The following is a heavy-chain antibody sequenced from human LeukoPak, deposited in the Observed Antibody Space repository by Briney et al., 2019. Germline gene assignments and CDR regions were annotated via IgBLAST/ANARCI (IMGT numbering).Heavy chain of an antibody. V-gene: IGHV3-21*01. Sequence: PGGSLRLSCAASGFTFSSYSMNWVRQAPGKGLEWVSSISSSSNYIYYADSVKGRFTISRDNAKNSLYLQMNSLRAEDTAVYYCARDSITMVRGALFDYWGQGTLVTVSS. CDR1: GFTFSSYS. J-gene: IGHJ4*02. CDR2: ISSSSNYI. D-gene: IGHD3-10*01. CDR3: ARDSITMVRGALFDY.